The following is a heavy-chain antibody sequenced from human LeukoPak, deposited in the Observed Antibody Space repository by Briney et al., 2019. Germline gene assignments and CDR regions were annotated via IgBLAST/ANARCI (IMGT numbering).Heavy chain of an antibody. J-gene: IGHJ4*02. CDR2: IYTSGST. CDR3: ARSTVTTSLDYFDY. V-gene: IGHV4-61*02. Sequence: PSETLSLTCTVSGGSISSSSYYWSWIRQPAGKGLEWIGRIYTSGSTNYNPSLKSRVTMSVDTSKNQFSLKLSSVTAADTAVYYCARSTVTTSLDYFDYWGQGTLVTVSS. CDR1: GGSISSSSYY. D-gene: IGHD4-17*01.